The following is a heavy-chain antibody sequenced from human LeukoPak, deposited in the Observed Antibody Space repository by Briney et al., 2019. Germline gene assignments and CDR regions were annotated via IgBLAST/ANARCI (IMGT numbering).Heavy chain of an antibody. CDR1: GYTFTSYA. J-gene: IGHJ5*02. CDR3: ARGPLVTTITWFDP. D-gene: IGHD5-12*01. Sequence: ASVKVSCKASGYTFTSYAMHWVRQAPGQRLEWMGWINAGNGNTKYSQEFQGRVTITRDTSASTAYMELSSLRSEDMAVYYCARGPLVTTITWFDPWGQGTLVTVSS. CDR2: INAGNGNT. V-gene: IGHV1-3*03.